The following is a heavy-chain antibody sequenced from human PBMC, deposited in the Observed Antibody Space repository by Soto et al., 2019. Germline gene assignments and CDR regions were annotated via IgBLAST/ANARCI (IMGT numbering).Heavy chain of an antibody. Sequence: SQTLSLTCAISGDSVSSNNAAWNWIGLSPSRGLEWLGRTYYRSKWYSVSAVSVKSRATIKPDTSKNQFSLQLNSVTPEDSGVYYCARGPAILNPWGQGALVTVSS. CDR1: GDSVSSNNAA. CDR3: ARGPAILNP. V-gene: IGHV6-1*01. CDR2: TYYRSKWYS. J-gene: IGHJ5*02.